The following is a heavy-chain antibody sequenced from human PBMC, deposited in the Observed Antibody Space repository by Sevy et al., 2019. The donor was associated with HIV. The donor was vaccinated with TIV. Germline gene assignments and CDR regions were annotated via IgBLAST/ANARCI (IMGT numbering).Heavy chain of an antibody. D-gene: IGHD1-1*01. V-gene: IGHV3-30-3*01. J-gene: IGHJ6*02. CDR3: ARDTTYHDYYYYYGMDV. CDR1: GFKFSTNS. Sequence: GFLRLSCAGSGFKFSTNSMHWVRQAPGKGLEWVAVISYDGSNKYYADSVKVRFTISRDNSKNTLSLQMNSLRAEDTAVYYCARDTTYHDYYYYYGMDVWGQGTTVTVSS. CDR2: ISYDGSNK.